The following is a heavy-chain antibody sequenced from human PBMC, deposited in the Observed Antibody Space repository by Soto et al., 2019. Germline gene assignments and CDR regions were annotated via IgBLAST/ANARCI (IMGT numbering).Heavy chain of an antibody. V-gene: IGHV3-48*02. D-gene: IGHD6-19*01. CDR3: ARSVEGHFDY. CDR1: GFRFSIYS. CDR2: ITSDTNTI. Sequence: GVLRLSCAASGFRFSIYSMNWIRQAPGKGLEWSAYITSDTNTIKYADSVKGRFTISRDNAENSVYLQMNSLRDEDTAVYYCARSVEGHFDYWGQGTVVTVSS. J-gene: IGHJ4*02.